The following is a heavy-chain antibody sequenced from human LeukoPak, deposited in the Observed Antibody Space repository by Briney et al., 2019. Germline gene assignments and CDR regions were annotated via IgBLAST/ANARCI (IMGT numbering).Heavy chain of an antibody. Sequence: PSETLSLTCTVSGGSINNFYWNWLRQPPGKGLEWIGYIYYSGSTNYNPSLKRRVTISVDTPKNQFSLKVSSVTAADTAVYYCARGRYCSGGTCTPQSPEFDYWGQGTLVTVSS. CDR3: ARGRYCSGGTCTPQSPEFDY. CDR1: GGSINNFY. CDR2: IYYSGST. J-gene: IGHJ4*02. D-gene: IGHD2-15*01. V-gene: IGHV4-59*01.